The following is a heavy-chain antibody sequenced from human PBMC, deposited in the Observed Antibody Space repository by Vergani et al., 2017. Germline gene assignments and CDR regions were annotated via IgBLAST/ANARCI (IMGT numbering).Heavy chain of an antibody. D-gene: IGHD5-24*01. CDR1: GYTFTSYY. CDR3: ARDGDDGGYKDYYYYYGMDV. Sequence: QVQLVQSGAEVKKPGASVKVSCKASGYTFTSYYMHWVRQAPGQGLEWMGIINPSGGSTSYAQKFQGRVTMTRDTSTSTAYMELSSLRSEDTAVYYCARDGDDGGYKDYYYYYGMDVWGQGTTVTVSS. J-gene: IGHJ6*02. V-gene: IGHV1-46*01. CDR2: INPSGGST.